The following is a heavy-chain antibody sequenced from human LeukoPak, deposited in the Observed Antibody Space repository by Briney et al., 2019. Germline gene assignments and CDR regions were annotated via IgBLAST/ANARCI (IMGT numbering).Heavy chain of an antibody. Sequence: GGSLRLSCAAPGFTFSSYGMCWVRQAPGKGLEWVSAIGGSGGSTYYADSVKGRFTISRDNSKNTLYLQMNSLRADDTAVYYCAKLGGNSFSDYWGQGTLVTVSS. V-gene: IGHV3-23*01. CDR1: GFTFSSYG. D-gene: IGHD1-26*01. CDR2: IGGSGGST. CDR3: AKLGGNSFSDY. J-gene: IGHJ4*02.